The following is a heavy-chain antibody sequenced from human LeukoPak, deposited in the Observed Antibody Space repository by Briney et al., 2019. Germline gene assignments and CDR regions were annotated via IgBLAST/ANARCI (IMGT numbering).Heavy chain of an antibody. J-gene: IGHJ4*02. Sequence: SETLSLTCTVSGGSISSSSYYWGWIRQPPGKGLEWIGSIYYSGSTYYNPSLKSRVTISVDTSKNQFSLKLSSVTAADTAVYYCARPVYYYGSGSYDYWGQGTLVTVSS. CDR3: ARPVYYYGSGSYDY. CDR1: GGSISSSSYY. V-gene: IGHV4-39*07. CDR2: IYYSGST. D-gene: IGHD3-10*01.